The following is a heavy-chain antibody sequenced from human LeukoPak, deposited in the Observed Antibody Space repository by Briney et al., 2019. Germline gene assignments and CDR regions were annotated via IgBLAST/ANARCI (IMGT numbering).Heavy chain of an antibody. CDR3: ARDYQVGAPLDS. Sequence: PSETLSLTCTVSGVSITNYYWAWIRQPAGKGLEWIGRMYISGSTNYNPSLKSRVSISIDKTNNQFSLKLRSVTAADTAVYYCARDYQVGAPLDSWGQGTLVTVSS. CDR2: MYISGST. D-gene: IGHD1-26*01. J-gene: IGHJ4*02. V-gene: IGHV4-4*07. CDR1: GVSITNYY.